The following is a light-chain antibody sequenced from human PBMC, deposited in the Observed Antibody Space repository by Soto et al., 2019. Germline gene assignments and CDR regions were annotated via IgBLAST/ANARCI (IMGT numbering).Light chain of an antibody. V-gene: IGKV1-5*01. CDR1: QSISSW. CDR3: QQYNSYPLT. CDR2: DAS. Sequence: DIQMTQSPSTLSATVGDRVTITCRASQSISSWLAWYQQKPGKAPKLLIYDASSLESGVPSRFSGSGSGTEFTLTVSSLQPDDFATYYCQQYNSYPLTFGGGSKVDIK. J-gene: IGKJ4*01.